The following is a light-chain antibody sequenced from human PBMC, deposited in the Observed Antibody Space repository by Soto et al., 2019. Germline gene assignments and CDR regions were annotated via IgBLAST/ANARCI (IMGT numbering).Light chain of an antibody. CDR3: SSYSTSSAVV. CDR2: EVS. CDR1: SADIGAFNY. Sequence: QSVLTQPASVSGSPGQSITISCAGTSADIGAFNYVSWYQHHPGKAPKLLIYEVSDRPSGVAARFSASKSANTASLTISGLQADDEADYYCSSYSTSSAVVFGGGTQLTVL. J-gene: IGLJ7*01. V-gene: IGLV2-14*01.